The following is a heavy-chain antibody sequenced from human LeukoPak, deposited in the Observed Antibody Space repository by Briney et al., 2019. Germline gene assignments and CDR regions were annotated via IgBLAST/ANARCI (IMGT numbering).Heavy chain of an antibody. Sequence: PSETLSLTCAVYGGSFSGYHWSWIRQPPGKGLEWIGEINHSGSTNYNPSLKSRVTISVDTSRNQFSLQLRSVTAADTAVYYCARLSYDGYGNRPDYWGQGTLVTVSS. J-gene: IGHJ4*02. CDR2: INHSGST. V-gene: IGHV4-34*01. CDR1: GGSFSGYH. D-gene: IGHD3-16*01. CDR3: ARLSYDGYGNRPDY.